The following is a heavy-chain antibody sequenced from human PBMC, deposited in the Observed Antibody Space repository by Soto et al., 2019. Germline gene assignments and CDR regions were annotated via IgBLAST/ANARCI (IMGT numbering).Heavy chain of an antibody. Sequence: AGGSLRLSCAASGFTFSNYALNWVRQAPGKGLEWVSIISGSGGITHYADSVKGRFTISRDNSRDTLYLQINNLRVEDTAVYYCRKILTGAGTDYWGQGTLVTVSS. J-gene: IGHJ4*02. CDR1: GFTFSNYA. D-gene: IGHD6-13*01. CDR2: ISGSGGIT. CDR3: RKILTGAGTDY. V-gene: IGHV3-23*01.